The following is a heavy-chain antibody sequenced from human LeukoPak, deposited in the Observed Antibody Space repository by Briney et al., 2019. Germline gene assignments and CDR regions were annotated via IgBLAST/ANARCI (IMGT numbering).Heavy chain of an antibody. J-gene: IGHJ3*01. CDR3: AGHSFDTVDAFDV. D-gene: IGHD2-2*02. V-gene: IGHV5-51*01. Sequence: GESLKISCVASGFNFNNYWVGWVRQMPGKGLEWMGIIYPGDYDTRYSPSFQGHVTISVDKSISTAYLQWRSLRASDTAMYFCAGHSFDTVDAFDVWGQGTIVTVSA. CDR2: IYPGDYDT. CDR1: GFNFNNYW.